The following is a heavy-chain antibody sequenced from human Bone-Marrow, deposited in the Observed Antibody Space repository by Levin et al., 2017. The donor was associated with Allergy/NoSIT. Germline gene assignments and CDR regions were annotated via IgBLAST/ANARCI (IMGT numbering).Heavy chain of an antibody. D-gene: IGHD4-17*01. J-gene: IGHJ3*01. CDR2: IIPDFGTT. V-gene: IGHV1-69*13. Sequence: SVKVSCKASRGTFSSYAISWVRQAPGQGLEWLGGIIPDFGTTIYAQTFQGRVTITADASRSTAYMELSSLRSEDTAFYYCARGNNYGDYRRRSFDLWGQGTMVTVSS. CDR3: ARGNNYGDYRRRSFDL. CDR1: RGTFSSYA.